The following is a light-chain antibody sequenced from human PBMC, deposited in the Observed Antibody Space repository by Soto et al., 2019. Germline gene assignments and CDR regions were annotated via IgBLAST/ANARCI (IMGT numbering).Light chain of an antibody. V-gene: IGKV3-20*01. J-gene: IGKJ5*01. CDR2: ETS. CDR3: QQYGSSPIT. Sequence: VLTQSPATLSLSPGERATLSCRSSQSVSSSYLAWYQQKPGQAPRLLIYETSNRATGTPDRFSGSGSGTDFTLTIRRLEPEDFALYYCQQYGSSPITFGQGTRLEIK. CDR1: QSVSSSY.